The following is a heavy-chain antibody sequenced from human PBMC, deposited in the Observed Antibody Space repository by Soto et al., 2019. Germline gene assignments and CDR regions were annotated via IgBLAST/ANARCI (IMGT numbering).Heavy chain of an antibody. V-gene: IGHV4-59*01. J-gene: IGHJ6*02. Sequence: SETLAPTCTVSGGSISSYYWSWVRQPPGKGLEWIGYIYYSGSTNYNPSLKSRVTISVDTSKNQFSLKLSSVTAADTAVYYCARAFAVGSSYYHGMDVWRQGTTVT. CDR1: GGSISSYY. CDR3: ARAFAVGSSYYHGMDV. D-gene: IGHD3-10*01. CDR2: IYYSGST.